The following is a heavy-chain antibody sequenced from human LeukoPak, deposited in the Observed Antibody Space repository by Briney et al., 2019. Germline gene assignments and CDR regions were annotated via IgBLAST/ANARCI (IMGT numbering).Heavy chain of an antibody. D-gene: IGHD4-17*01. Sequence: GRSLRLSCAASGFTFSNYGMHWVRQAPGKGLEWVAVISYDGPNKYYADSVKGRFTISRDNSKNTLYLQMNRLRAEDTAVYYCAKGRYHLATVTLLDYWGQGTLVTVSS. V-gene: IGHV3-30*18. CDR2: ISYDGPNK. J-gene: IGHJ4*02. CDR3: AKGRYHLATVTLLDY. CDR1: GFTFSNYG.